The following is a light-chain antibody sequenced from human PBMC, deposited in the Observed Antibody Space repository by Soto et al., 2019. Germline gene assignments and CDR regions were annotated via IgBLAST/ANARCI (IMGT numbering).Light chain of an antibody. V-gene: IGKV1-27*01. CDR2: AAS. Sequence: DFQMTQSPSSLSASVGDRVTITCRASQGINNHLAWFQQKPGKVPKVLIYAASTLQSGVPSRFSGSGSGTDFTLTISSLQPEDVATYYCQNYHSAPPAGIFGGGTKVEIK. CDR3: QNYHSAPPAGI. CDR1: QGINNH. J-gene: IGKJ4*01.